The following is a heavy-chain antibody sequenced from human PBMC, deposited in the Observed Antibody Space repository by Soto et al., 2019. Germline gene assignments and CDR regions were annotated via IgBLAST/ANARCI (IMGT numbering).Heavy chain of an antibody. CDR2: VDPSDSYT. Sequence: PGESLKISCKGSGYSFTSYWISWVRQMPGKGLEWMGRVDPSDSYTNYSPSFQGHVTISADKSISTAYLQWSSLKDSDTAMYYCARTSMQSRGYSYGHGGMDVWGQGTTVTVSS. CDR3: ARTSMQSRGYSYGHGGMDV. V-gene: IGHV5-10-1*01. D-gene: IGHD5-18*01. CDR1: GYSFTSYW. J-gene: IGHJ6*02.